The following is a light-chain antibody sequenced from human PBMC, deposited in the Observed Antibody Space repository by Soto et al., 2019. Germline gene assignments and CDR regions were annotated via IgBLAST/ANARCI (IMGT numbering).Light chain of an antibody. Sequence: EFVMTQSPASLSASPGERVTLSCRASQSVSSNLAWYQQKPGQAPRLLIYGASTRATGIPARFSGSGSGTEFTLTISSLQSEDFAVYYCQQYNNWPPWTFGQGTKVDIK. CDR1: QSVSSN. V-gene: IGKV3-15*01. CDR2: GAS. CDR3: QQYNNWPPWT. J-gene: IGKJ1*01.